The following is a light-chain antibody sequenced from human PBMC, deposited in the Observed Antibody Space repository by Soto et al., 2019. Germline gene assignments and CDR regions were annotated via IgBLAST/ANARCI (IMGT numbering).Light chain of an antibody. J-gene: IGLJ2*01. CDR1: SSNIGTNN. CDR2: SNN. Sequence: QAVVTQPPSASGTPGQRVTISCSGSSSNIGTNNGNWYQQLPGTAPKLLIYSNNQRPSGVPDRFSGSKSGTSASLAISGLQSEDEADYYCAAWDDDLSGLVFGGGTKLTVL. CDR3: AAWDDDLSGLV. V-gene: IGLV1-44*01.